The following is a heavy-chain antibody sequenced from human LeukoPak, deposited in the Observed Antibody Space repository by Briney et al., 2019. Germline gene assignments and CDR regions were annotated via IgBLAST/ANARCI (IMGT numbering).Heavy chain of an antibody. CDR2: FDPEDGET. CDR1: GGTFSSYA. D-gene: IGHD2-2*01. Sequence: ASVKVSCKASGGTFSSYAISWVRQAPGKGLEWMGGFDPEDGETIYAQKFQGRVTMTEDTSTDTAYMELSSLRSEDTAVYYCATSPPASDWFDPWGQGTLVTVSS. V-gene: IGHV1-24*01. J-gene: IGHJ5*02. CDR3: ATSPPASDWFDP.